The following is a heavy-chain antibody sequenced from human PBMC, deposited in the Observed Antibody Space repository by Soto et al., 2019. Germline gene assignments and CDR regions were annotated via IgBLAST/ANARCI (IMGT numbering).Heavy chain of an antibody. D-gene: IGHD5-18*01. CDR1: GCTFSTYA. CDR3: AKGGYNYGFLFDC. CDR2: IDNSGGIT. Sequence: PGGSLRLSCAASGCTFSTYAMSWVRQAPGKGLEWVSTIDNSGGITYYADSVKGRFTISRDNSKNTLYLQMNSLRAEDTAVYYCAKGGYNYGFLFDCWGQGTLVTVS. J-gene: IGHJ4*02. V-gene: IGHV3-23*05.